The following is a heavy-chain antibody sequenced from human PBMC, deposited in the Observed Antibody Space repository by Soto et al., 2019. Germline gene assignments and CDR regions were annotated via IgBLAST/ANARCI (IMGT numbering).Heavy chain of an antibody. Sequence: EVQLVESGGGLVQPGRSLRLSCAASGFTFDDYAMHWVRQAPGKGLEWVSGISWNSGSIGYADSVKGRFTISRDNAKNSLYLQMNSLRAEDTALYYCAKDSTPTAMAAYYYYYGMDVWGQGTTVTVSS. CDR1: GFTFDDYA. V-gene: IGHV3-9*01. J-gene: IGHJ6*02. D-gene: IGHD5-18*01. CDR3: AKDSTPTAMAAYYYYYGMDV. CDR2: ISWNSGSI.